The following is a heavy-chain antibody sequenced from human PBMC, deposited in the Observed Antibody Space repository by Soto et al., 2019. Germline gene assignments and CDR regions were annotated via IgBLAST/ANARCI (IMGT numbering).Heavy chain of an antibody. V-gene: IGHV3-23*01. CDR2: ISGSGDTS. J-gene: IGHJ4*02. CDR1: GFTFSNYA. CDR3: AKEGTSGLYYFDY. D-gene: IGHD6-19*01. Sequence: GGSLRLSCAASGFTFSNYAITWVRQAPGKGLEWVSIISGSGDTSYYADSVKGRFTISRDNSRNTLYLQMNSLRAGDSAKYYCAKEGTSGLYYFDYWGRGTLVTVSS.